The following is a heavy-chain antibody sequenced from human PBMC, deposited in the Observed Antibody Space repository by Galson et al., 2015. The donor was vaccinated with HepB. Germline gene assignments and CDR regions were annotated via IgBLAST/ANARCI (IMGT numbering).Heavy chain of an antibody. CDR3: ARGGYCSGGSCYSSDWFDP. J-gene: IGHJ5*02. CDR2: INPNSGGT. D-gene: IGHD2-15*01. CDR1: GYTFTGYY. V-gene: IGHV1-2*06. Sequence: SVKVSCKASGYTFTGYYMHWVRQAPGQGLEWMGRINPNSGGTNYAQKFQGRVTMTRDTSISTAYMELSRLRSDDTAVYYCARGGYCSGGSCYSSDWFDPWGQGTLVTVSS.